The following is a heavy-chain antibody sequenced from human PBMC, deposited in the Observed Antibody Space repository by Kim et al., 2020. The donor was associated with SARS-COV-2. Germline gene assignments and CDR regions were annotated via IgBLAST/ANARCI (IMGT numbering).Heavy chain of an antibody. CDR1: GFIFSSYA. CDR2: VSPNGGAT. J-gene: IGHJ6*01. Sequence: GGSLRLSCAASGFIFSSYAMNWVRQAPGKGLEWVSTVSPNGGATYYTDSVMGRFTISRDNSKNTLYLQIDSLRAEDTARYYCSKGAGYSGSGTYLVMDVWGQGTTVTVPP. CDR3: SKGAGYSGSGTYLVMDV. D-gene: IGHD3-10*01. V-gene: IGHV3-23*01.